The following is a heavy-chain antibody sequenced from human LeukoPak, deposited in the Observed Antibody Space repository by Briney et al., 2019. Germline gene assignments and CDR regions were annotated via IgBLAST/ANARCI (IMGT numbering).Heavy chain of an antibody. V-gene: IGHV3-23*01. J-gene: IGHJ4*02. CDR2: ISGSGDGS. CDR1: GFTFTSYV. CDR3: AKGLTKSYYYGSGSHY. Sequence: GGSLRLSCLASGFTFTSYVMSWVRQAPGKGLEWVSGISGSGDGSYYADSVKGRFTISRDNAKNSLYLQMNSLRAEDTALYYCAKGLTKSYYYGSGSHYWGQGTLVTVSS. D-gene: IGHD3-10*01.